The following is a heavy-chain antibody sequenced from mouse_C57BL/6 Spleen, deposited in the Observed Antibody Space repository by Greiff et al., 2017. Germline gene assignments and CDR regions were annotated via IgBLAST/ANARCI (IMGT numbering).Heavy chain of an antibody. D-gene: IGHD1-1*01. CDR1: GYAFSSYW. J-gene: IGHJ1*03. V-gene: IGHV1-80*01. Sequence: QVHVKQSGAELVKPGASVKISCKASGYAFSSYWMNWVKQRPGKGLEWIGQIYPGDGDTNYNGKFKGKATLTADKSSSTAYMQLSSLTSEDSAVYFCARRGYYGSQLGYFDVWGTGTTVTVSS. CDR2: IYPGDGDT. CDR3: ARRGYYGSQLGYFDV.